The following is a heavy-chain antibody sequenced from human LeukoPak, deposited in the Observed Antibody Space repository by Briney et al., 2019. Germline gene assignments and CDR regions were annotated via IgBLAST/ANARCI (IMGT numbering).Heavy chain of an antibody. CDR3: ARELRGDGYKNLGYYYYGMDV. CDR1: GYTFTSYY. CDR2: INPSGGST. Sequence: ASVKVSCKASGYTFTSYYMHWVRQAPGQGLEWMGIINPSGGSTSYAQKFQGRVTMTRDTSTSTVYMELSSLRSEDTAVYYCARELRGDGYKNLGYYYYGMDVWGQGATVTVSS. D-gene: IGHD5-24*01. V-gene: IGHV1-46*01. J-gene: IGHJ6*02.